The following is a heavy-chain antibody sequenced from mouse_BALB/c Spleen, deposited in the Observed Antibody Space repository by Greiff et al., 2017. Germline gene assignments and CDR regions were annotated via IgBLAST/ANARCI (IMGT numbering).Heavy chain of an antibody. Sequence: EVQRVESGGGLVKPGGSLKLSCAASGFTFSSYAMSWVRQTPEKRLEWVATISSGGSYTYYPDSVKGRFTISRDNAKNTLYLQMSSLRSEDTAMYYCARRDYDDSWFAYWGQGTLVTVSA. CDR2: ISSGGSYT. CDR1: GFTFSSYA. V-gene: IGHV5-9-3*01. J-gene: IGHJ3*01. CDR3: ARRDYDDSWFAY. D-gene: IGHD2-4*01.